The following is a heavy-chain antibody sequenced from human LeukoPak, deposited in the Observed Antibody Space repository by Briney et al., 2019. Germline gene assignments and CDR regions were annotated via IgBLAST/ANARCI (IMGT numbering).Heavy chain of an antibody. CDR3: ARAGIAAAGKLD. Sequence: GGSLRLSCAASGFNFANHAMSWVRQAPGKGLEWVSSISSSSSYIYYADSVKGRFTISRDNAKNSLYLQMNSLRAEDTAVYYCARAGIAAAGKLDWGQGTLVTVSS. CDR2: ISSSSSYI. D-gene: IGHD6-13*01. J-gene: IGHJ4*02. V-gene: IGHV3-21*01. CDR1: GFNFANHA.